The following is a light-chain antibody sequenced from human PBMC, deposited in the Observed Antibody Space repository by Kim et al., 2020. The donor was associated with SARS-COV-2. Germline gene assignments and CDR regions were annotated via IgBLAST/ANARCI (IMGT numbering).Light chain of an antibody. CDR2: ETF. CDR1: KDGSNH. V-gene: IGKV1-33*01. CDR3: QQYDDLPRT. Sequence: AAVRDRITIPCQANKDGSNHLNWYQQKPGKAPKLLIHETFNLEPGVPSRFTGSGAGTDFTFTITSLHPEDFATYYCQQYDDLPRTFGPGTKVDIK. J-gene: IGKJ3*01.